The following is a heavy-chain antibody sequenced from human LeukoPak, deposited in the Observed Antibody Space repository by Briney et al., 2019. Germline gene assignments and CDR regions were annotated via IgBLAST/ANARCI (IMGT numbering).Heavy chain of an antibody. CDR2: ISYDGSNK. Sequence: GGSLRLSCAASGFTFSSYGMHWVCQAPGKGLEWVAVISYDGSNKYYADSVKGRFTISRDNSKNTLYLQMNSLRAEDTAVYYCAKELIRRWYHGSFDYWGQGTLVTISS. CDR1: GFTFSSYG. D-gene: IGHD4-23*01. J-gene: IGHJ4*02. V-gene: IGHV3-30*18. CDR3: AKELIRRWYHGSFDY.